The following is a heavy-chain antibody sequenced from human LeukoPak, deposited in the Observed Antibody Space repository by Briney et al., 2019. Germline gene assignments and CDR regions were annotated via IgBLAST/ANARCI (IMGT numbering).Heavy chain of an antibody. J-gene: IGHJ4*02. D-gene: IGHD4-23*01. Sequence: PGGSLRLSCEASGFTFSDYYMSWIRQAPGRGLEWLSYIRTTGTTIYSADSVKGRSTISRDNAKNSLFLQINSLRAEDTAVYYCARNMDYGGTYFDYWGQGTLVTASS. CDR3: ARNMDYGGTYFDY. CDR1: GFTFSDYY. V-gene: IGHV3-11*01. CDR2: IRTTGTTI.